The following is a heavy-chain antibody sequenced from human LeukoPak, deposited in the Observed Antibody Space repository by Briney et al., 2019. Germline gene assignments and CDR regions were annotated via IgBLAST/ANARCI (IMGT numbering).Heavy chain of an antibody. D-gene: IGHD3-10*01. CDR3: ARHVLFSTSYSYWFDP. CDR2: TYVTGYT. V-gene: IGHV4-59*08. J-gene: IGHJ5*02. Sequence: SETLSLTCSVSGASISSYFWSWIRQPPGKGPEWIAFTYVTGYTNYNPSLKSRVTISLDTSKNQVSLKINSVTAADTAVYYCARHVLFSTSYSYWFDPWGQGTLVTVSS. CDR1: GASISSYF.